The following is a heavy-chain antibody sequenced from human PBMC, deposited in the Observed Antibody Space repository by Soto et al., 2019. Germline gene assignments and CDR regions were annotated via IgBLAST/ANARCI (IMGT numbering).Heavy chain of an antibody. CDR3: ARGYDSSGYYYIGYYYYGMDV. CDR1: GGTFSSYA. CDR2: IIPIFGTA. J-gene: IGHJ6*02. Sequence: WASVKVSCKASGGTFSSYAISWVRQAPGQGLEWMGGIIPIFGTANYAQKFQGRVTITADESTSTAYMELSSLRSEDTAVYYCARGYDSSGYYYIGYYYYGMDVWGQGTTVTVSS. V-gene: IGHV1-69*13. D-gene: IGHD3-22*01.